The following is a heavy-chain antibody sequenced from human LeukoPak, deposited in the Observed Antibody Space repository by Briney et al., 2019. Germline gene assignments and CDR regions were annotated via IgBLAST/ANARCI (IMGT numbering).Heavy chain of an antibody. CDR1: GYTFTSYD. CDR3: ARMGTTGTTDWFDP. CDR2: INPNSGNT. D-gene: IGHD1-1*01. J-gene: IGHJ5*02. Sequence: ASVKVSCKASGYTFTSYDINWVRQATGQGLEWMGWINPNSGNTGYAQKFQGRVTMTRNTSISTAYMELSSLRSEDTAVYYCARMGTTGTTDWFDPWGQGTLVTVSS. V-gene: IGHV1-8*01.